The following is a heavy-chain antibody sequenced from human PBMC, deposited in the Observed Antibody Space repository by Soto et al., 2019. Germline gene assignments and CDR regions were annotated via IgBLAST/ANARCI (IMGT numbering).Heavy chain of an antibody. V-gene: IGHV1-3*01. CDR1: GYTFTSYA. CDR3: ASRSSGTTGYYYGMDV. D-gene: IGHD1-7*01. J-gene: IGHJ6*02. CDR2: INAGNGNT. Sequence: ASVKVSCKASGYTFTSYAMHWVRQAPGQRLEWMGWINAGNGNTKYSQKFQGRVTITRDTSASTAYMELSSLRSEDTAVYYCASRSSGTTGYYYGMDVRGQGTTVTVSS.